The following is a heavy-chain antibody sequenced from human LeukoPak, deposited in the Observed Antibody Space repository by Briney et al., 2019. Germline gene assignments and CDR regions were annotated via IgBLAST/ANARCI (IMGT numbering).Heavy chain of an antibody. CDR2: IYYSGST. J-gene: IGHJ5*02. CDR1: GGSVSSVSYY. D-gene: IGHD2-2*01. CDR3: ARGYIVVVPAAHNWFDP. Sequence: SDTLSLTCTVSGGSVSSVSYYWSWIRQPPGKGLEWIGYIYYSGSTNYNPSLKSRVTISVDTSKNQFSLKLSSVTAADTAVYYCARGYIVVVPAAHNWFDPWGQGTLVTVSS. V-gene: IGHV4-61*01.